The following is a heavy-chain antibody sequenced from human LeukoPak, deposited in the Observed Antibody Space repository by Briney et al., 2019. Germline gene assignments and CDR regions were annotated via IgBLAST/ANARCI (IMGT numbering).Heavy chain of an antibody. Sequence: GGSLRLSCAASGFTFDDYTMHWVRHAPGKGLEWVSLISWDGGSTYYADSVKGRLTISRDNSKNSLYLQMNSLRTEDTALYYCAKAGYSYGSYYYYMDVWGKGTTVTVSS. CDR3: AKAGYSYGSYYYYMDV. V-gene: IGHV3-43*01. CDR2: ISWDGGST. D-gene: IGHD5-18*01. CDR1: GFTFDDYT. J-gene: IGHJ6*03.